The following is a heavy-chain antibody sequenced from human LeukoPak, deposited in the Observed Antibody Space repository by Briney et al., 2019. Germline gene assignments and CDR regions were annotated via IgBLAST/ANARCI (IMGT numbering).Heavy chain of an antibody. CDR2: ISYDGSNK. D-gene: IGHD6-19*01. J-gene: IGHJ4*02. CDR1: GFTFSSYG. Sequence: PGRSLRLSCAASGFTFSSYGMHWVRQAPGKGLEWVAVISYDGSNKYYADSVKGRFTISRDNSKNTLYLQMNSLRAEDTAVYYCAREGAVAGMGRFDYWGQGTLVTVSS. CDR3: AREGAVAGMGRFDY. V-gene: IGHV3-30-3*01.